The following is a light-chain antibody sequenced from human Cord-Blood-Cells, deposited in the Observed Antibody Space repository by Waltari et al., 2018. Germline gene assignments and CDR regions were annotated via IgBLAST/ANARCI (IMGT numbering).Light chain of an antibody. CDR1: NIGSKS. CDR3: QVWDSSSDHVV. V-gene: IGLV3-21*04. J-gene: IGLJ2*01. CDR2: YDS. Sequence: SYVLTQPPSVSVAPGKTARITWGGNNIGSKSVHWYQQKPGQAPVLVIYYDSDRPSGNPERFSGSNSGNTATQTISRVEAGDEADYYCQVWDSSSDHVVFGGGTTLTVL.